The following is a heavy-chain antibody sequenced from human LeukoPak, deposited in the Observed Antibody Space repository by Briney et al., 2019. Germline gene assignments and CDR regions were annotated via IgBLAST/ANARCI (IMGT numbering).Heavy chain of an antibody. CDR3: AISGGNTENCSEYYFDY. Sequence: PGGSLRLSCVASGFTSSSYGMHWVRQAPGKGLEWVAVTLCDGHTKYYGDSMKGRFTISRDNSKNTLYLQVSSLRTEDTAVYYCAISGGNTENCSEYYFDYWGQGTLVTVSS. CDR2: TLCDGHTK. J-gene: IGHJ4*02. D-gene: IGHD7-27*01. CDR1: GFTSSSYG. V-gene: IGHV3-30*03.